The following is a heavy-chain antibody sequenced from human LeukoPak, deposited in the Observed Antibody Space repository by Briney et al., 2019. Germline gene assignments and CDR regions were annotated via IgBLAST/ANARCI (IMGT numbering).Heavy chain of an antibody. D-gene: IGHD1-14*01. CDR1: GFTFSSYW. V-gene: IGHV3-7*01. CDR3: ARGTIWGLNYFDY. Sequence: GGSLRLSCAASGFTFSSYWMSWVRQAPGKGLEWVANIKQDGSEKYYVDPVKGRFTISRDNAKNSLYLQMNSLRAEDTAVYYCARGTIWGLNYFDYWGQGTLVTVSS. CDR2: IKQDGSEK. J-gene: IGHJ4*02.